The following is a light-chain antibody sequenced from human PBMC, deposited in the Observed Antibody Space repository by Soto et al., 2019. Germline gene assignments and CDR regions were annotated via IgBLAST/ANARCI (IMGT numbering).Light chain of an antibody. CDR1: QSVSSSY. CDR3: QLYGSSPPYT. J-gene: IGKJ2*01. Sequence: EIVLTQSPGTLSLSPGERATLSCRASQSVSSSYLAWYQQKPGQAPRLLIYGASSRATGIPDRFSGSGSGTDFTLTISRPEPEDFAVYYCQLYGSSPPYTFGQGTKLEIK. V-gene: IGKV3-20*01. CDR2: GAS.